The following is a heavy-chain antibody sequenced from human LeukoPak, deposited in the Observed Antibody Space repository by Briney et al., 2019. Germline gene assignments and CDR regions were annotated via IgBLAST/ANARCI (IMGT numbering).Heavy chain of an antibody. CDR3: ARATTVRIRYYYYYMDV. J-gene: IGHJ6*03. CDR1: GYSINSGYY. D-gene: IGHD4-17*01. CDR2: IYYSGST. V-gene: IGHV4-61*05. Sequence: SETLSLTCKVSGYSINSGYYWGWIRQPPGKGLEWIGYIYYSGSTNYNPSLKSRVTISVDTSKNQFSLKLSSVTAADTAVYYCARATTVRIRYYYYYMDVWGKGTTVTVSS.